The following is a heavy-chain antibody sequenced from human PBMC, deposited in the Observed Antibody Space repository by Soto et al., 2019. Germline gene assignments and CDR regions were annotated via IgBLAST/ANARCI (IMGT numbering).Heavy chain of an antibody. CDR2: IYYSGTT. D-gene: IGHD3-22*01. V-gene: IGHV4-28*01. Sequence: SETLSLTCTFSGYSISSSNWWVWIRQPPGKGLEWIGYIYYSGTTYYNPSLKSRVTISVDTSKNQFSLKLSSVTAADTAVYYCARRYYDSSGYYYFDYWGQGTLVTVSS. CDR3: ARRYYDSSGYYYFDY. CDR1: GYSISSSNW. J-gene: IGHJ4*02.